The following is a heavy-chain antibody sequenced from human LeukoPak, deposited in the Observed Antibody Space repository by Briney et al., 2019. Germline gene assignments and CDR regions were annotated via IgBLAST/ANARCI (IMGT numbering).Heavy chain of an antibody. Sequence: ASVKVSCKASGYTFTTCGITWVRQAPGQGLEWMGWVSPYNGDTNYAQKFQGRVTMTTDTSTTTAYMELRSLRSDDTAVYYCARVVGQGTAMPSRDFFDYWGQGTLVTVSS. D-gene: IGHD5-18*01. J-gene: IGHJ4*02. CDR3: ARVVGQGTAMPSRDFFDY. CDR1: GYTFTTCG. CDR2: VSPYNGDT. V-gene: IGHV1-18*01.